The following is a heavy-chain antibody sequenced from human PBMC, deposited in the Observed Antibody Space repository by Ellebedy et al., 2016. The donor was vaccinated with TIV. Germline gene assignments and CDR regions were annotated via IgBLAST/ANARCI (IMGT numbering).Heavy chain of an antibody. CDR2: ISWNSGSI. CDR1: GFTISSYW. V-gene: IGHV3-9*01. Sequence: SLKISCAASGFTISSYWRHWLRQARGKGLEWVSGISWNSGSIGSADSVKGRFTISRDNAKNSLDLQMNSLRAEDTALYYCAKADDPRRYSSPLDYWGQGTLVTVSS. D-gene: IGHD6-13*01. CDR3: AKADDPRRYSSPLDY. J-gene: IGHJ4*02.